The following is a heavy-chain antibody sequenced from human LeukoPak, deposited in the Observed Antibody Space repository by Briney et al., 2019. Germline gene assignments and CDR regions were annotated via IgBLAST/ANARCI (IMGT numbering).Heavy chain of an antibody. CDR2: IKSDGSST. CDR1: GFTFSNYW. J-gene: IGHJ4*02. Sequence: GGSLRLSCAASGFTFSNYWMHWVRQAPGKGPVWVSRIKSDGSSTRFADSVQGRFTISRDNGKNTLYLQMNSLRAEDTAVYYCPRGGETSNWYPGYFDYWGQGALVTVSS. V-gene: IGHV3-74*01. D-gene: IGHD6-13*01. CDR3: PRGGETSNWYPGYFDY.